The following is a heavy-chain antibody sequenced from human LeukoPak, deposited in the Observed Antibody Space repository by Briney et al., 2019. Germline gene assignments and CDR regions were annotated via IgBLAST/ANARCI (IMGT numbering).Heavy chain of an antibody. V-gene: IGHV4-59*08. CDR1: GGSVSNYY. Sequence: SETLSLTCSVSGGSVSNYYWSWIRQPPGKGLEWIGYVYYTGSTNYNPSLKSRVTLFEDKSKNQFSLRLYSVTVADTAVYYCARHFAYSSSSYFDYWGQGSLVTVSS. J-gene: IGHJ4*02. CDR2: VYYTGST. D-gene: IGHD6-6*01. CDR3: ARHFAYSSSSYFDY.